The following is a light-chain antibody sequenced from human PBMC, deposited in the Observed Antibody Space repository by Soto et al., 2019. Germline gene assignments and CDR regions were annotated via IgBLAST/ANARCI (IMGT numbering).Light chain of an antibody. CDR3: QQYSSLPYT. CDR1: QSVSSSY. V-gene: IGKV3-20*01. J-gene: IGKJ2*01. CDR2: GAS. Sequence: EVVLTQSPGILSLSPGERATLSCRASQSVSSSYLAWYQQKPGQAPRLLIYGASTRATGIPDRFSGGGSGTDFTLTISRLEPEDFAVYYCQQYSSLPYTFGQGTKLEIK.